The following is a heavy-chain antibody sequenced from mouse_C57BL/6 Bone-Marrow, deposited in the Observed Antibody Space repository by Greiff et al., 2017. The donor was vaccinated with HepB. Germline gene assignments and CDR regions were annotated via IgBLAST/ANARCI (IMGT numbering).Heavy chain of an antibody. D-gene: IGHD2-5*01. CDR2: IYPRSGNT. Sequence: VKLMESGAELARPGASVKLSCKASGYTFTSYGISWVKQRTGQGLEWIGEIYPRSGNTYYNEKFKGKATLTADKSSSTAYMELRSLTSEDSAVYFCARRVYYSNFLDYWGQGTTLTVSS. CDR3: ARRVYYSNFLDY. J-gene: IGHJ2*01. V-gene: IGHV1-81*01. CDR1: GYTFTSYG.